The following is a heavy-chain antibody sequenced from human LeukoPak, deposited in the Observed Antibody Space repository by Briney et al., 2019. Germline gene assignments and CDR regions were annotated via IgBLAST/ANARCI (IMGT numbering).Heavy chain of an antibody. CDR3: ARGGPYLNYYDSSGYYCD. Sequence: GASVEVSCKASGYTSTGYYMHWVRQAPGQGLEWMGWINPNSGGTNYAQKFQGWVTMTRDTSISTAYMELSRLRSDDTAVYYCARGGPYLNYYDSSGYYCDWGQGTLVTVSS. CDR2: INPNSGGT. D-gene: IGHD3-22*01. V-gene: IGHV1-2*04. CDR1: GYTSTGYY. J-gene: IGHJ4*02.